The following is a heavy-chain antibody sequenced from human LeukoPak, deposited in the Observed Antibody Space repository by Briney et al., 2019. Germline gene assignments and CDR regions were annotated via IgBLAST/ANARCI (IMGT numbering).Heavy chain of an antibody. CDR3: AKDVAGSGSYGFDY. D-gene: IGHD1-26*01. Sequence: PGGSLRLSCAASGFTFSSYTMSWVRQAPGKGLEWVSAITGSGANTYYADSVKGRFTISRDNSKNTLYLQMNSLRAEDTAIYYCAKDVAGSGSYGFDYWGQGTLVTVSS. J-gene: IGHJ4*02. CDR1: GFTFSSYT. CDR2: ITGSGANT. V-gene: IGHV3-23*01.